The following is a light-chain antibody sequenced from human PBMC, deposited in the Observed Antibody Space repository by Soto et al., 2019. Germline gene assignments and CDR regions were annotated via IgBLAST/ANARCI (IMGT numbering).Light chain of an antibody. CDR3: QQYGSSRGT. CDR2: GAS. V-gene: IGKV3-20*01. J-gene: IGKJ1*01. Sequence: EVVITQSPATLSVSPGERATLSCRASQSVSSSLAWYQQKPGQAPRLLIYGASTRATGIPARFSGSGSGTDFTLTISRLEPEDFAVYYCQQYGSSRGTFGQGTKVDIK. CDR1: QSVSSS.